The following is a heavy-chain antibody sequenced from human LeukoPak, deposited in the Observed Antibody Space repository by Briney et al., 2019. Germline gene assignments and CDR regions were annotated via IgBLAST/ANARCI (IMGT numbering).Heavy chain of an antibody. CDR3: ARVAKERVGGVYYFDY. V-gene: IGHV3-13*01. J-gene: IGHJ4*02. D-gene: IGHD1-1*01. Sequence: GGSLRLSCAASGFTFSDYDMHWVRQATGKGLEWGSAIGTAGDTYYTGSVSGRFTISRENAKNSLYLQMNSLRAGDTAVYYCARVAKERVGGVYYFDYWGQGTLVTVSS. CDR2: IGTAGDT. CDR1: GFTFSDYD.